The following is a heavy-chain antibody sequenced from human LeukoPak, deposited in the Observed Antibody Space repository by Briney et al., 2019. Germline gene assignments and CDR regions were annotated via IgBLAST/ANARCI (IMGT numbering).Heavy chain of an antibody. CDR2: INHSGST. D-gene: IGHD3-22*01. Sequence: PSETLSLTCAAYGGSFSGYYWSWIRQPPGKGLEWIGEINHSGSTNYNPSLKSRVTISADTSKNQFSLKLSSVTAADTAVYYCARGLRNQYYYDSSGYYPLGYWGQGTLVTVSS. V-gene: IGHV4-34*01. CDR1: GGSFSGYY. J-gene: IGHJ4*02. CDR3: ARGLRNQYYYDSSGYYPLGY.